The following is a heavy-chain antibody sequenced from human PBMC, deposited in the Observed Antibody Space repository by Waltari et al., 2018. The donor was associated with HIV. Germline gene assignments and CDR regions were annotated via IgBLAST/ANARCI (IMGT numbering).Heavy chain of an antibody. CDR3: ARGWAMASASLD. CDR2: VYSTGIH. CDR1: GASVSSGSGSYY. V-gene: IGHV4-61*01. J-gene: IGHJ4*02. D-gene: IGHD5-12*01. Sequence: QVQLKESGPGLVKPSETLSLTCPVSGASVSSGSGSYYWCWFRQPPGKGLEWLGCVYSTGIHDCSPSVEGRVTITLYASTNQFSVKLTAVTSADTAVYYCARGWAMASASLDWGQVTLVIVSP.